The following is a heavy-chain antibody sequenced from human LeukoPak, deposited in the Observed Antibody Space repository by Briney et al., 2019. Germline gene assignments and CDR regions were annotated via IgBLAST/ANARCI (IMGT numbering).Heavy chain of an antibody. CDR1: AYTFTSYG. J-gene: IGHJ4*02. V-gene: IGHV1-18*01. CDR2: INVYNGNT. Sequence: ASVKVSCKASAYTFTSYGISWVRRAPGQGLEWMGCINVYNGNTNYAQKFQGRITMTRDTSTSTAYMELRSLKSDDTAVYYCARGLVVPAAMGEFDYWGQGTLIAVSS. CDR3: ARGLVVPAAMGEFDY. D-gene: IGHD2-2*01.